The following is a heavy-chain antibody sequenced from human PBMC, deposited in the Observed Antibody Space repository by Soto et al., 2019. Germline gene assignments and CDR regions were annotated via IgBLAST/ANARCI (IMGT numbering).Heavy chain of an antibody. CDR3: ARDRDYSSGWNNWFDP. J-gene: IGHJ5*02. V-gene: IGHV1-18*01. D-gene: IGHD6-19*01. CDR1: GYTFTSYG. CDR2: ISAYNGNT. Sequence: QVQLVQSGAEVKKPGASVKVSCKASGYTFTSYGISWVRQAPGQGLEWMGWISAYNGNTNYAQKLQGRVTMTTDTSTSRGYRELRSLRSDDTAVYYCARDRDYSSGWNNWFDPWGQGTLVTVSS.